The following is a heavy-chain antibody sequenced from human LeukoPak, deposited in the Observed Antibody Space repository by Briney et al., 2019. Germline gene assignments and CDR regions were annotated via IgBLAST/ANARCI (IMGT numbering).Heavy chain of an antibody. CDR1: VYIYTSYD. D-gene: IGHD4-17*01. CDR2: MNPNSGNT. J-gene: IGHJ6*02. V-gene: IGHV1-8*01. Sequence: SVKVSRKASVYIYTSYDINGVRQASAQGREGMGWMNPNSGNTGYAQKFQGRVTMTRNTSISTAYMELSSLRSEDTAVYYCARAYGDYGYPYYYYGMDVWGQGTTVTVSS. CDR3: ARAYGDYGYPYYYYGMDV.